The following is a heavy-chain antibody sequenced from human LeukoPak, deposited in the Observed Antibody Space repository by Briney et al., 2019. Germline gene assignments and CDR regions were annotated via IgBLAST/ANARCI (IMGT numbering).Heavy chain of an antibody. CDR2: IYSGGST. D-gene: IGHD3-22*01. V-gene: IGHV3-66*01. CDR3: ATHYYDSSAIPDYFDY. J-gene: IGHJ4*02. Sequence: PGGSLRLSCAASGFTVSSNYMSWVRQAPGKGLEWVSVIYSGGSTYYADSVKGRFTISRDNSKNTLYLQMNSLRAEDTAVYNCATHYYDSSAIPDYFDYWGQGTLVTVSS. CDR1: GFTVSSNY.